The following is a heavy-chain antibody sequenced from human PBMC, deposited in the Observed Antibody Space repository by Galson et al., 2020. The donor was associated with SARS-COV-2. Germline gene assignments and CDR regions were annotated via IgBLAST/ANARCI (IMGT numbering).Heavy chain of an antibody. D-gene: IGHD1-26*01. Sequence: ASVKVSCQASGYTFTTYDINWVRQATGQGLEWLGYMNPNSDNTAYAQKFQGRVTVTRNTSISTAYMELSSLRSEDTAVYYCARGLPVGGMDVWGQGTTVIVSS. CDR1: GYTFTTYD. CDR2: MNPNSDNT. CDR3: ARGLPVGGMDV. V-gene: IGHV1-8*02. J-gene: IGHJ6*02.